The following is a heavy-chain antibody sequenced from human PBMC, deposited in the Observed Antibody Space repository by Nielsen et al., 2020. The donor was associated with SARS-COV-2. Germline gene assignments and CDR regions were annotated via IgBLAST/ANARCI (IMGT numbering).Heavy chain of an antibody. J-gene: IGHJ6*02. CDR1: GGSISTYPFY. CDR2: FYYTGIT. V-gene: IGHV4-39*01. Sequence: SETLSLTCTVSGGSISTYPFYWGWIRQPPGKGLEWIGSFYYTGITYSNPSLKSRVTMPVDTSKNQFSLQLTAVTAADTGVYYCARLDGDNDINHTYGMDVWGQGTTVTVSS. CDR3: ARLDGDNDINHTYGMDV. D-gene: IGHD4-17*01.